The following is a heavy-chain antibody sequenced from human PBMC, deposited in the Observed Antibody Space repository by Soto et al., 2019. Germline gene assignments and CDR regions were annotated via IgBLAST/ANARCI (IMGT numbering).Heavy chain of an antibody. D-gene: IGHD3-22*01. CDR2: INPSGGST. J-gene: IGHJ4*02. Sequence: ASVKVSCKASGYTFTSYYMHWVRQAPGQGLEWKGIINPSGGSTSYAQKFQGRVTMTRDTSTSTVYMELSSLRSEDTAVYYCARFNYDSSGYQNPHDYWGQGTLVTVSS. CDR3: ARFNYDSSGYQNPHDY. V-gene: IGHV1-46*01. CDR1: GYTFTSYY.